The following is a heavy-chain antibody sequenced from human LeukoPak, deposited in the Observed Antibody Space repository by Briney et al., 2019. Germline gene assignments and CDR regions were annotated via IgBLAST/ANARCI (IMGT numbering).Heavy chain of an antibody. CDR1: GGSINSYY. Sequence: SETLSLTCTVSGGSINSYYWSWIRQPAGKGLEWIGHIYTSGITKYNPSLKGRVTMSVDTSKNQFSLKVSSVTAADTAVYYRARETYSSRYNWVDPWGQGTLVTVSS. J-gene: IGHJ5*02. D-gene: IGHD6-19*01. V-gene: IGHV4-4*07. CDR2: IYTSGIT. CDR3: ARETYSSRYNWVDP.